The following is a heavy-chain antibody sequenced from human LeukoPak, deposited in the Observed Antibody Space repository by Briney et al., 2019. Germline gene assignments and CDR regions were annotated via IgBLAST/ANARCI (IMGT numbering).Heavy chain of an antibody. D-gene: IGHD6-6*01. V-gene: IGHV3-30-3*01. CDR1: GFTFSSYA. Sequence: GGSLRLSCAASGFTFSSYAMHWVRQAPGKGLEWVAVISYDGSNKYYADSVKGRFTISRDNSKNTLYLQMNSLRAEDTAVYYCATVEAARRLYYYYGMDVWGQGTTVPVSS. CDR2: ISYDGSNK. CDR3: ATVEAARRLYYYYGMDV. J-gene: IGHJ6*02.